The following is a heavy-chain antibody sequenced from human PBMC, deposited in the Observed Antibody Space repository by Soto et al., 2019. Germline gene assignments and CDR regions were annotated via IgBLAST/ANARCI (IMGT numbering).Heavy chain of an antibody. CDR1: GGSVSGYY. V-gene: IGHV4-34*01. D-gene: IGHD2-15*01. J-gene: IGHJ6*03. Sequence: SETLSLTCAVYGGSVSGYYWSWIRQPPGKGLEWIGEINHSGSTNYNPSLKSRVTISVDTSKNQFSLKLSSVTAADTAVYYCARSLGGIVSPSGAPMDVWGKGTTVTVSS. CDR2: INHSGST. CDR3: ARSLGGIVSPSGAPMDV.